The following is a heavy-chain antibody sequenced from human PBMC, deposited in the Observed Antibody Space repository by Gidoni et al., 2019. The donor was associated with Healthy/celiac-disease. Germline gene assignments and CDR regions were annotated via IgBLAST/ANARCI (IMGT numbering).Heavy chain of an antibody. CDR1: GFTFRNCD. D-gene: IGHD3-10*01. CDR2: IRGSGSNT. Sequence: VQLLESGGGLVQPGGCLRLSCAASGFTFRNCDMAWVRQGPGMGLGWVSSIRGSGSNTYYADSVKGRFTISRDNSRNTLYLQMSSLRAEDTATYYCAKSVGMTREGVDYWGQGTLVTVSS. J-gene: IGHJ4*02. CDR3: AKSVGMTREGVDY. V-gene: IGHV3-23*01.